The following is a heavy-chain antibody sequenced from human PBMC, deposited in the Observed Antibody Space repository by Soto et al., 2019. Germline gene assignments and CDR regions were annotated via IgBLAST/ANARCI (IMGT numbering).Heavy chain of an antibody. CDR1: GFTFSSYG. CDR3: ARNPDSSSWYADY. D-gene: IGHD6-13*01. V-gene: IGHV3-30*03. Sequence: PGGSLRLSCAASGFTFSSYGMHWVRQAPGKGLEWVAVISYDGSNKYYADSVKGRFTISRDNSKNTLYLQMNSLGAEDTAVYYCARNPDSSSWYADYWGQGTLVTVSS. CDR2: ISYDGSNK. J-gene: IGHJ4*02.